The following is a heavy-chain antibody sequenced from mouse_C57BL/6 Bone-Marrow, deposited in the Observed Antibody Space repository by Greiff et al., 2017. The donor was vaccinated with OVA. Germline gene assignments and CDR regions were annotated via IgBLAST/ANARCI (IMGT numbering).Heavy chain of an antibody. V-gene: IGHV5-12*01. Sequence: EVKVVESGGGLVQPGGSLKLSCAASGFTFSDYYMYWVRQTPEKRLEWVAYISNGGGSTYYPDTVKGRFTISRDNAKNTLYLQMSRLKSEDTAMYYGARQGYYGSSSFDYWGQGTTLTVSS. CDR2: ISNGGGST. J-gene: IGHJ2*01. D-gene: IGHD1-1*01. CDR1: GFTFSDYY. CDR3: ARQGYYGSSSFDY.